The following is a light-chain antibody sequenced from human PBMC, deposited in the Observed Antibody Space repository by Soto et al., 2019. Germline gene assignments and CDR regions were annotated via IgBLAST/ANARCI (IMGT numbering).Light chain of an antibody. V-gene: IGKV1-5*03. Sequence: DIQMTQSPSTLSASVGDRVTITCRASQSISSWLAWYQQKPGKAPKLLIYKASSLESGVPSRFSGSGSGTEFTLTISSLQPDDFATYYCQKYNGYPVTFGQGTKVEIK. J-gene: IGKJ1*01. CDR2: KAS. CDR3: QKYNGYPVT. CDR1: QSISSW.